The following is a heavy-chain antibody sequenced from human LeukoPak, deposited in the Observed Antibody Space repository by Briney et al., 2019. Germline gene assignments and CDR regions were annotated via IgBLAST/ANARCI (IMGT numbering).Heavy chain of an antibody. CDR1: GFTFSSYG. CDR2: IWYDGSNK. J-gene: IGHJ6*02. Sequence: QPGGSLRLSCAASGFTFSSYGMHWVRQAPGKGLEWVAVIWYDGSNKYCADSVKGRFTISRDNSKNTLYLQMNSLRAEDTAVYYCARDMSPETGDYYYYYGMDVWGQGTTVTVSS. CDR3: ARDMSPETGDYYYYYGMDV. D-gene: IGHD1-14*01. V-gene: IGHV3-33*08.